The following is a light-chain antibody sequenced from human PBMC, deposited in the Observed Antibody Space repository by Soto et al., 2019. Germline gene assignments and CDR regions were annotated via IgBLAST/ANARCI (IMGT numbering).Light chain of an antibody. CDR2: DVS. Sequence: QSVLTQPASVXGSPGQSITIPCSGTSSDVGSYNVVSWYQQHPGKAPKLVIYDVSNRPSGVSPRFSGAKSGNTASLTIAGLQAEDEADYYCSSYTRRSTYVFGTGTKVTVL. J-gene: IGLJ1*01. CDR1: SSDVGSYNV. V-gene: IGLV2-14*03. CDR3: SSYTRRSTYV.